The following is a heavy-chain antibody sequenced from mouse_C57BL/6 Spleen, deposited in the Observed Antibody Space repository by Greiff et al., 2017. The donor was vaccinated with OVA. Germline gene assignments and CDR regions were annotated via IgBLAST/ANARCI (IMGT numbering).Heavy chain of an antibody. D-gene: IGHD3-2*02. J-gene: IGHJ3*01. V-gene: IGHV1-72*01. CDR3: ALTAQAPWAWFAY. CDR1: GYTFTSYW. Sequence: QVQLQQPGAELVKPGASVKLSCKASGYTFTSYWMHWVKQRPGRGLEWIGRIDPNSGGTKYNEKFKSKATLTLDKPSSTAYMQLSSLTSEDSAVYYCALTAQAPWAWFAYWGQGTLVTVSA. CDR2: IDPNSGGT.